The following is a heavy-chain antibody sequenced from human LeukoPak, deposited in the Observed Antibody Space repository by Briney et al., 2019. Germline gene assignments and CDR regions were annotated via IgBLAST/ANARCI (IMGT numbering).Heavy chain of an antibody. V-gene: IGHV3-15*01. CDR3: TTLRYYDFWRGYSLDY. J-gene: IGHJ4*02. CDR1: GVTFSNAL. CDR2: IKSKTDGGTT. Sequence: GSLRLSCAASGVTFSNALRSWVRQAPGKGLEWVGRIKSKTDGGTTDYAAPVKGRFTISRDDSKNTLYLQMTSLKTEDTALYYCTTLRYYDFWRGYSLDYWGRGTLVTVSS. D-gene: IGHD3-3*01.